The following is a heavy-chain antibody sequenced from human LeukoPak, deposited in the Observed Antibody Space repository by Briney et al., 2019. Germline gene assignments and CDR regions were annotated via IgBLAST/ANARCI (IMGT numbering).Heavy chain of an antibody. Sequence: GGSLRPSCAASGFSVSGNFMGWVRQAPGKGLEWVSIIYSGGSGGSPYYADSVRGRFTISRDNSKNTVSLQMNSLRAEDTAVYYCARVNGIRGNYYDFWGQGTLVTVSS. V-gene: IGHV3-53*01. CDR3: ARVNGIRGNYYDF. J-gene: IGHJ4*02. CDR1: GFSVSGNF. D-gene: IGHD1-26*01. CDR2: IYSGGSGGSP.